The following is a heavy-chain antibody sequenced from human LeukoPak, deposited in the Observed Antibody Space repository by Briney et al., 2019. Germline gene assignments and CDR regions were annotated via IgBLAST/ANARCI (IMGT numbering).Heavy chain of an antibody. CDR2: IYHSGRT. J-gene: IGHJ4*02. CDR3: ARGRVPAY. V-gene: IGHV4-39*07. CDR1: GGSISDSSYY. Sequence: PSETLSLTCTVSGGSISDSSYYWGWIRQAPGKRLEWIGTIYHSGRTYYNPSLRSRITISVDTSSNQFSLSLNSVTAADTAVYYCARGRVPAYWGQGTLVTVSA. D-gene: IGHD2-2*01.